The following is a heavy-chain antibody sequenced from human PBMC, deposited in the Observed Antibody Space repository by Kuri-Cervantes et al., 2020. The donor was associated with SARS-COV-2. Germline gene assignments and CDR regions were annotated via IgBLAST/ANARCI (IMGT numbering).Heavy chain of an antibody. J-gene: IGHJ4*02. CDR3: AKDIEPWPYGSGSYFHY. Sequence: GGSLRLSCTASRFTLSTYAFSWVRQAPGKGLEWVSFISGTGFNTDYAASVKGRFTISRDNAKNSLYLQMNSLRAEDMALYYCAKDIEPWPYGSGSYFHYWGQGALVTVSS. CDR2: ISGTGFNT. D-gene: IGHD3-10*01. V-gene: IGHV3-23*01. CDR1: RFTLSTYA.